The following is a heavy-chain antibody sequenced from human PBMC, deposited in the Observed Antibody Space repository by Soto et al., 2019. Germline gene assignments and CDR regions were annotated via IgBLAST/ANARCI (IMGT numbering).Heavy chain of an antibody. V-gene: IGHV1-69*01. J-gene: IGHJ3*01. D-gene: IGHD2-21*01. CDR2: VIPIFGTT. Sequence: QVQLVQSGAEMKKPGSSVRVPCKASGGAFSSSGISWVRQAPGQGLEWMAGVIPIFGTTKNAPKFQGRVTVSADESTSTAYMELSSLRSEDTAVYFCARSRPQGLDFPGVIPWDALDVWGQGTLVTVSS. CDR3: ARSRPQGLDFPGVIPWDALDV. CDR1: GGAFSSSG.